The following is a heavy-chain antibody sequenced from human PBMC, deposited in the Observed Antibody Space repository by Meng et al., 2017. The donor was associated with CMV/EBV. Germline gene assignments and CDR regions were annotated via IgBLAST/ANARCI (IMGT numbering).Heavy chain of an antibody. Sequence: QITLKESGPPLVKPTHTPTLTCTVSGFSLRTSGVGVGWIRQPPGKALEWLALIYWDDDKRYSPSLKSRLTITKDTSKNQVVLTMTNMDPVDTATYYCAHRGRIAAAGTDWFDPWGQGTLVTVSS. V-gene: IGHV2-5*02. D-gene: IGHD6-13*01. CDR2: IYWDDDK. CDR1: GFSLRTSGVG. J-gene: IGHJ5*02. CDR3: AHRGRIAAAGTDWFDP.